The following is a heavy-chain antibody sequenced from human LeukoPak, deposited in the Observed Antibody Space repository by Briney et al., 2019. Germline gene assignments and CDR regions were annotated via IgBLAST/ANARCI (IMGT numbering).Heavy chain of an antibody. V-gene: IGHV3-23*01. Sequence: GGSQRLSCAASGCTFRTYAMIWVRQAPGKGLEWVSGISYDGGATFYAGSVKGRFTISRDNSKSTLYLQMNSLRAEDTAIYYCAKLYESATTTWGQGTLVTVSS. D-gene: IGHD3-16*01. J-gene: IGHJ5*02. CDR3: AKLYESATTT. CDR1: GCTFRTYA. CDR2: ISYDGGAT.